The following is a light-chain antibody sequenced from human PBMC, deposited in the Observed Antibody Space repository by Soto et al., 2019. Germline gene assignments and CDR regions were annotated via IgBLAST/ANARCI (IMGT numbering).Light chain of an antibody. J-gene: IGKJ5*01. CDR3: QQHGSSIT. CDR2: DAS. V-gene: IGKV3-20*01. Sequence: EIVMTQSPATLSVSPVERAALSVRASQYVSSSVAWYQQKPGQAPRLLMYDASNRATGIPARFSGSGSGTDFTLTINRLETEDFAVYYCQQHGSSITFGQGTRLEIK. CDR1: QYVSSS.